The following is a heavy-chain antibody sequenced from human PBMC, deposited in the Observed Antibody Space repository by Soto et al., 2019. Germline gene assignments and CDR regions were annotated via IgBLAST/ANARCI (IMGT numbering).Heavy chain of an antibody. CDR3: ARTEGFSSSWYSDYYYGMDV. D-gene: IGHD6-13*01. CDR1: GYTFTSYG. Sequence: QVQLVQSGAEVKKPGASVKVSCKASGYTFTSYGISWVRQAPGQGLEWMGWISAYNGNTNYAQKLQGRVTMTTDTSTSTAYMELGSLGSDGTAVYYCARTEGFSSSWYSDYYYGMDVWGQGTTVTVSS. J-gene: IGHJ6*02. V-gene: IGHV1-18*01. CDR2: ISAYNGNT.